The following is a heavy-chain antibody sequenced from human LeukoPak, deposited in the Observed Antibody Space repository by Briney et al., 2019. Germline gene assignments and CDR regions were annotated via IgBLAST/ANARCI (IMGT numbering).Heavy chain of an antibody. J-gene: IGHJ6*03. Sequence: PSETLSLTCTVSGYSISSGYYWGWIRQPPGKGLEWIGSIYHSGSTYYNPSLKSRVTISVDTSKNQFSLKLSSVTAADTAVYYCARLSPPESLYYYYYYMDAWAKGPRSPSP. CDR1: GYSISSGYY. CDR2: IYHSGST. V-gene: IGHV4-38-2*02. CDR3: ARLSPPESLYYYYYYMDA.